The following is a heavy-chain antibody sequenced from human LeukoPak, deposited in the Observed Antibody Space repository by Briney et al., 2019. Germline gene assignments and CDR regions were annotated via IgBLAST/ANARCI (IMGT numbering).Heavy chain of an antibody. J-gene: IGHJ4*02. V-gene: IGHV1-69*05. Sequence: SVKVPCKASGGTFSSYAISWVRQAPGQGLEWMGGIIPIFGTANYAQKFQGRVTITTDESTSTAYMELSSLRSEDTAVYYCAREDYYDSSGYYSLDYWGQGTLVTVSS. CDR1: GGTFSSYA. CDR3: AREDYYDSSGYYSLDY. D-gene: IGHD3-22*01. CDR2: IIPIFGTA.